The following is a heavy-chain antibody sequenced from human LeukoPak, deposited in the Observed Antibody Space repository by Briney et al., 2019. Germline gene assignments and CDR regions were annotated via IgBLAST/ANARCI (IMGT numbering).Heavy chain of an antibody. D-gene: IGHD5-18*01. CDR1: GGSISSYY. CDR2: IYYSGST. Sequence: SETLSLTCTVSGGSISSYYWSWIRQPPGKGLEWIAYIYYSGSTNYNPSLKSRVTISVDTSKNQFSLKLSSVTAADTAVYYCARAGGGGNSYGYNYWGQGTLVTVSS. CDR3: ARAGGGGNSYGYNY. J-gene: IGHJ4*02. V-gene: IGHV4-59*01.